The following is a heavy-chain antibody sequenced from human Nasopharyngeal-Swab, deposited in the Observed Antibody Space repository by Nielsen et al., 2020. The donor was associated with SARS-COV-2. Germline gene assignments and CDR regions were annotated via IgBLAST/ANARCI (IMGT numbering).Heavy chain of an antibody. V-gene: IGHV4-4*07. J-gene: IGHJ6*02. Sequence: RQAPGKGLEWIGRIYTSGSTNYNPSLKGRVTMSVDTSKNQFSLKLSSVTAADTAVYYCARDEPSSWSNTYYYYYGMDVWGQGTTVTVSS. D-gene: IGHD6-13*01. CDR2: IYTSGST. CDR3: ARDEPSSWSNTYYYYYGMDV.